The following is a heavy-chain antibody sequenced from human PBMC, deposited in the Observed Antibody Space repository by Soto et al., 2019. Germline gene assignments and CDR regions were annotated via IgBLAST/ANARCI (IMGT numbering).Heavy chain of an antibody. J-gene: IGHJ6*02. V-gene: IGHV3-73*01. D-gene: IGHD6-25*01. CDR3: ARQHGGTDYYYYYVMDV. CDR2: IRGKANSYAT. CDR1: GFTFSGSA. Sequence: EVQLVESGGGLVQPGGSLKLSCAASGFTFSGSAMHWVRQASGKGLEWLGRIRGKANSYATGYAASVIGRFTISREDSKNAAYLQRNSLKTEETAVYYCARQHGGTDYYYYYVMDVWGQGTTVTVSS.